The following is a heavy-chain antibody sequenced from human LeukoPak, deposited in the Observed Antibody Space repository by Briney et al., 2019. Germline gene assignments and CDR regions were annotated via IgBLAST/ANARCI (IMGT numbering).Heavy chain of an antibody. Sequence: SETLSLTCTVSDYSISSGYYWGWIRQPPGKGLEWIGSIDYSGSTYYNPSLKSRVTISVDTSKNQFSLKLSSVTAADTAVYYCARLRITMVRGVNSYYYYYYMDVWGKGTTVTISS. CDR1: DYSISSGYY. CDR3: ARLRITMVRGVNSYYYYYYMDV. CDR2: IDYSGST. V-gene: IGHV4-38-2*02. J-gene: IGHJ6*03. D-gene: IGHD3-10*01.